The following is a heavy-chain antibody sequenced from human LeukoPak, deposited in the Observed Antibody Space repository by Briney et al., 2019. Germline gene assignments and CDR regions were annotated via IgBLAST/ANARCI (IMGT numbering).Heavy chain of an antibody. D-gene: IGHD6-13*01. CDR3: ARDMAAAAHFDY. CDR2: ISAYNGNT. V-gene: IGHV1-18*01. Sequence: ASVKVSCKASGYTFTSYGISWVRQAPGQGLEWMGWISAYNGNTNYAQKLQGKVTMTRDTSTSTVYMELSSLRSEDTAVYYCARDMAAAAHFDYWGQGTLVTVSS. CDR1: GYTFTSYG. J-gene: IGHJ4*02.